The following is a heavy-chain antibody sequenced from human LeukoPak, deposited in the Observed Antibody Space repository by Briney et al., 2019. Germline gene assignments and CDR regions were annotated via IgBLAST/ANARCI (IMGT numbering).Heavy chain of an antibody. Sequence: SETLSLTCTVSGGSISSGDYYWSWIRQPPGKGLEWIGYIYYSGSTYYNPSLKSRVTISVDTSKNQFSLQLNSVTPADTAVYYCAREEWELLSQWGQGTLVTVSS. V-gene: IGHV4-30-4*01. J-gene: IGHJ4*02. CDR2: IYYSGST. CDR3: AREEWELLSQ. D-gene: IGHD1-26*01. CDR1: GGSISSGDYY.